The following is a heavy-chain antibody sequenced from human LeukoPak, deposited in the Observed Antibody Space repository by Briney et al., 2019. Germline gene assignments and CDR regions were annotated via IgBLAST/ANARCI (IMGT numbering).Heavy chain of an antibody. D-gene: IGHD3-10*01. CDR1: ADSLSSGGHY. J-gene: IGHJ4*02. Sequence: PSETLSLTCTVSADSLSSGGHYWAWIRQFPGKGLESIGFIHHSGRSRHNPSLKDRVAITVDTSRKQFALKLSSVTAADTAMYYCARGGNRFGGFYFDYWGQGIQVIVSS. CDR2: IHHSGRS. V-gene: IGHV4-31*03. CDR3: ARGGNRFGGFYFDY.